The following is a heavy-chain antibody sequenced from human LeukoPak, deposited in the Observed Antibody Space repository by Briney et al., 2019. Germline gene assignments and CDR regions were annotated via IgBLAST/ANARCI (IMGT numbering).Heavy chain of an antibody. V-gene: IGHV1-46*04. Sequence: GASVKVSCKASGYTFSIYNMHWARQAPGQGLEWVGIINPSGGTSYAQNLQGRITMTRDTSTSTLYMELSSLRSEDTAVYYCAREGVAGTGLDFWGQGTLVTVSS. CDR2: INPSGGT. D-gene: IGHD6-13*01. CDR3: AREGVAGTGLDF. CDR1: GYTFSIYN. J-gene: IGHJ4*02.